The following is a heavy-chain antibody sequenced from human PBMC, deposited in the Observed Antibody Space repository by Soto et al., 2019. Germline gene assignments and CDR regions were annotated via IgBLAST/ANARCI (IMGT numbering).Heavy chain of an antibody. CDR3: ARDIVVVAARAYNWFDP. D-gene: IGHD2-15*01. CDR1: GYTFTSYD. V-gene: IGHV1-8*01. CDR2: MNPNSGNT. Sequence: GASVKVSCKASGYTFTSYDINWVRQATGQGLEWMGWMNPNSGNTGYAQKFQGRVTMTRNTSISTAYMELSSLRSEDTAVYYRARDIVVVAARAYNWFDPWGQGTLVTVSS. J-gene: IGHJ5*02.